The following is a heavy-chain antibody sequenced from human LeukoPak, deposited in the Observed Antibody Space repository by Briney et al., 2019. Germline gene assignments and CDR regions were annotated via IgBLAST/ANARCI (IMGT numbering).Heavy chain of an antibody. CDR2: IYYSGRT. V-gene: IGHV4-59*08. Sequence: SETLSLTCTVSGGSISSYYWSWLRQPPGKGLEWIGYIYYSGRTNYNPSLKNRVTISVDTSKNQFSVKLSSVTAADPAVYYCARLRLLYYGMDVWGQGTTVTVSS. J-gene: IGHJ6*02. CDR3: ARLRLLYYGMDV. D-gene: IGHD3-10*01. CDR1: GGSISSYY.